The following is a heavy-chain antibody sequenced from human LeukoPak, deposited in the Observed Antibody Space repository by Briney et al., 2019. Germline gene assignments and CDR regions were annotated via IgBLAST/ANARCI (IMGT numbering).Heavy chain of an antibody. CDR3: AAEGSGGYCSSTSCSPWDWFDP. CDR2: IVVGSGNT. CDR1: GFTFTSSA. D-gene: IGHD2-2*01. Sequence: ASVKVSCKASGFTFTSSAMQWVRQARGQRLEWIGWIVVGSGNTNYAQKFQERVTITRDMSTSIAYMELSSLRSEDTAVYYCAAEGSGGYCSSTSCSPWDWFDPWGQGTLVTVSS. J-gene: IGHJ5*02. V-gene: IGHV1-58*02.